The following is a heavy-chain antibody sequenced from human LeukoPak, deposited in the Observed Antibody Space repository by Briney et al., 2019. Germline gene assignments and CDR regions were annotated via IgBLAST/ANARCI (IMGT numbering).Heavy chain of an antibody. J-gene: IGHJ5*02. D-gene: IGHD3-10*01. V-gene: IGHV1-3*01. CDR2: INAGNGNT. Sequence: ASVTVSCKASGGTFSSYAISWVRQAPGQRLEWMGWINAGNGNTKYSQKFQGRVTITRDTSASTAYMELSSLRSEDTAVYYCARSIWFGELFWFDPWGQGTLVTVSS. CDR3: ARSIWFGELFWFDP. CDR1: GGTFSSYA.